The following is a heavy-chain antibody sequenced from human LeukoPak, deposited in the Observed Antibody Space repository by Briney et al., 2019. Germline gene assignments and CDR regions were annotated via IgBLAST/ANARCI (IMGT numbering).Heavy chain of an antibody. CDR2: VLDNVRT. V-gene: IGHV4-59*11. CDR1: GGSISSHY. Sequence: SETLSLTCTVSGGSISSHYWSWVRQPPGKGLEWIGYVLDNVRTKDNPSLNSRFTLSADTSKNQFSLRLTPVTAADTAVYYCARSARYYYDSSGYYPYYFDYWGQGTLVTVSS. J-gene: IGHJ4*02. D-gene: IGHD3-22*01. CDR3: ARSARYYYDSSGYYPYYFDY.